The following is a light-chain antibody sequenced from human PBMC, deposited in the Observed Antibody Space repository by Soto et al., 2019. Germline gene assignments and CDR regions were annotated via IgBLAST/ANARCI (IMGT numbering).Light chain of an antibody. CDR1: QSITSNY. CDR2: GAS. Sequence: EIVLTQSPGTLSLSPGEGATLSCRASQSITSNYLAWYQQRPGQAPRLLIYGASTRAAGVPDRFSGSGSGTDFTLTITRLKPEDFAVYYCQQYGHSPLLYTFGQGTKLGVK. CDR3: QQYGHSPLLYT. J-gene: IGKJ2*01. V-gene: IGKV3-20*01.